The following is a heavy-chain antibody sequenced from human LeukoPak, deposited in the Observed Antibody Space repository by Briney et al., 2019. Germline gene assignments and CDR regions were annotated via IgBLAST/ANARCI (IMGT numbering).Heavy chain of an antibody. D-gene: IGHD6-19*01. Sequence: SETLSLTCAVYGGSFSGYYWSWIRQPPGKGLEWIGEINHSGSTNYNPSLKSRVTISVDTSKNQFSLKLSSVTAADTAVYYCARGRGYSRGWLNPNPYYYYYYMDVWGKGTTVTVSS. J-gene: IGHJ6*03. CDR2: INHSGST. CDR3: ARGRGYSRGWLNPNPYYYYYYMDV. CDR1: GGSFSGYY. V-gene: IGHV4-34*01.